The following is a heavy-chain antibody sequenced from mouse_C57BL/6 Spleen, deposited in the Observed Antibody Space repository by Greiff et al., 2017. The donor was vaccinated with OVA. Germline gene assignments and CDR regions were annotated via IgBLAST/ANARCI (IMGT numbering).Heavy chain of an antibody. J-gene: IGHJ2*01. V-gene: IGHV1-52*01. CDR2: IDPSDSET. Sequence: QVQLKQPGAELVRPGSSVKLSCKASGYTFTSYWMHWVKQRPIQGLEWIGNIDPSDSETHYNQKFKDKATLTVDKSSSTAYMQLSSLTSEDSAVYYCARGGIPEDFDYWGQGTTLTVSS. CDR1: GYTFTSYW. CDR3: ARGGIPEDFDY. D-gene: IGHD5-2*01.